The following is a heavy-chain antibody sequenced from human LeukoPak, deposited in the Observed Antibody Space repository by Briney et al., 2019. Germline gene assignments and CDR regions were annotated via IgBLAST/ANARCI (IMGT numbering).Heavy chain of an antibody. CDR2: IYYSGST. J-gene: IGHJ4*02. Sequence: SETLSLTCTVSGGSISSYYWGWIRQPPGKGLEWIGYIYYSGSTNYNPSLKSRGTISVDTSNNQFSLKLTSVTAADTAVYYCARSGRGNSAGFDCWGQGTLVTVSS. CDR1: GGSISSYY. CDR3: ARSGRGNSAGFDC. V-gene: IGHV4-59*01. D-gene: IGHD3-10*01.